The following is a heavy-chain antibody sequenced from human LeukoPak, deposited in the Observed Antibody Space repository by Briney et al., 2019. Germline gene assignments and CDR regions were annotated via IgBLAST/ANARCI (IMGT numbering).Heavy chain of an antibody. D-gene: IGHD1-1*01. J-gene: IGHJ4*02. CDR3: AREGGPTGGAQDY. CDR1: GYNFTSYG. Sequence: GASVKVSCKASGYNFTSYGITWVRQAPGQGLEWMGWISGYNGNTHYAQKVQDRVTMTTDTSTSTAYMELRSLRSDDTAVYYCAREGGPTGGAQDYWGQGTLVTVSS. CDR2: ISGYNGNT. V-gene: IGHV1-18*01.